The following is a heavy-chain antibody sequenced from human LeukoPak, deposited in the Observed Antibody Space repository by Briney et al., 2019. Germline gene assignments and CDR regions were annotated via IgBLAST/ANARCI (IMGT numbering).Heavy chain of an antibody. Sequence: ASVKVSCKASGFTLTAYHMHWVRQAPGQGLEWMGWINPNSGGTNYAQKFQGRVTMTRDTSISTAYMELSGLRSDDTAVYYCARGPHWDPHFDYWGQGTLVTVSS. V-gene: IGHV1-2*02. J-gene: IGHJ4*02. CDR1: GFTLTAYH. D-gene: IGHD7-27*01. CDR3: ARGPHWDPHFDY. CDR2: INPNSGGT.